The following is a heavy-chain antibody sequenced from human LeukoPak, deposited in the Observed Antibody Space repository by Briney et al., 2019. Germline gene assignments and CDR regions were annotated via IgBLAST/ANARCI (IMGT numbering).Heavy chain of an antibody. V-gene: IGHV3-48*04. Sequence: GGSLRLSCAASGFTFSTYSMNWVRQAPGKGLEWVSYISSSGSTIDYADSVKGRFTISRDNAKNSLYLQMNSLRAEDTAVYYCAREVWGPEYWGQGTLVTVSS. CDR3: AREVWGPEY. CDR2: ISSSGSTI. CDR1: GFTFSTYS. J-gene: IGHJ4*02. D-gene: IGHD1-14*01.